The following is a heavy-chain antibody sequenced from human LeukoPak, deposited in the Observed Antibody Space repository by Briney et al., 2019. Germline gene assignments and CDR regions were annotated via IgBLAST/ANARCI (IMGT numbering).Heavy chain of an antibody. Sequence: GGSLRLSCAASGFTFSIHWMHWVRQAPGKGLVWVSHINSDGSNTGYADSVKGRFTISRDNAKNTLYLQMNSLRAENTAVYYCARASRTGFDYWGQGTLVTVSS. CDR2: INSDGSNT. J-gene: IGHJ4*02. V-gene: IGHV3-74*01. CDR1: GFTFSIHW. CDR3: ARASRTGFDY. D-gene: IGHD3/OR15-3a*01.